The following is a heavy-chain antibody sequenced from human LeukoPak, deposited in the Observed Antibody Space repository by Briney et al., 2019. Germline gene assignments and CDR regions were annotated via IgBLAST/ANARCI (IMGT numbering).Heavy chain of an antibody. J-gene: IGHJ4*02. V-gene: IGHV4-39*01. CDR1: GGSIGVDSYY. CDR3: ASRYNSNRCSDGGFDY. D-gene: IGHD3-16*01. CDR2: IYYNGNI. Sequence: SETLSLTCTVSGGSIGVDSYYWGWIRQPLGRGLEWIASIYYNGNIYYNSSLKSRVTISIDTSKNQFSLKLRSMTAADTAVYYCASRYNSNRCSDGGFDYWGQGTLVTVSS.